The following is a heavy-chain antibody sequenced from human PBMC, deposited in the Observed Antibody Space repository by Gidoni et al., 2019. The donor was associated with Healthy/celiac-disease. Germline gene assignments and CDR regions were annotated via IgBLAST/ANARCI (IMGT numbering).Heavy chain of an antibody. D-gene: IGHD5-12*01. J-gene: IGHJ4*02. CDR1: GYTFTSYA. Sequence: QVQLVQSGAEVKKPGASVKVSCKASGYTFTSYAMHWVRQAPGQRLEWMGWINAGNGNTKYSQKFQGRVTITRDTSASTAYMELSSLRSEDTAVYYCARDFGDGYNYPSDYWGQGTLVTVSS. CDR2: INAGNGNT. V-gene: IGHV1-3*01. CDR3: ARDFGDGYNYPSDY.